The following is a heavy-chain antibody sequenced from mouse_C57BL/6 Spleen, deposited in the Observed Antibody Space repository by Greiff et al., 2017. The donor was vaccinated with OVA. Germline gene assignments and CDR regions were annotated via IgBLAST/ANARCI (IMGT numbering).Heavy chain of an antibody. J-gene: IGHJ1*03. D-gene: IGHD4-1*01. V-gene: IGHV1-84*01. CDR2: IYPGSGNT. CDR3: ARANWDWYFDV. Sequence: QVQLQQPGAELVKPGASVKLSCKASGYTFTSYWMHWVKQRPGQGLEWIGWIYPGSGNTKYNEKFKGKATLTVDTSSSTAYMQLSSLTSEDSAVYFCARANWDWYFDVWGTGTTVTVSS. CDR1: GYTFTSYW.